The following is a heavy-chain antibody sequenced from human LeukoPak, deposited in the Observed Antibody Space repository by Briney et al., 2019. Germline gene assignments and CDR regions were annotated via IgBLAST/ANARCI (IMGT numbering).Heavy chain of an antibody. CDR1: GGTFSSYA. CDR3: ARQVVAADGGGFDY. D-gene: IGHD2-15*01. V-gene: IGHV1-69*04. Sequence: SVKVSCKASGGTFSSYAISWVRQAPGQGLEWMGRINPILGIANYAQKFQGRVTITADKSTSTAYMELSSLKSEDTAVYYCARQVVAADGGGFDYWGQGTLVTVSS. J-gene: IGHJ4*02. CDR2: INPILGIA.